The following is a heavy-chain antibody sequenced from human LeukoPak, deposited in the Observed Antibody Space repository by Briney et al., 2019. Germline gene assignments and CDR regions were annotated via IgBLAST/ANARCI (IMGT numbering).Heavy chain of an antibody. Sequence: ASVKVSCKASGYTFTDYYMHWVRQAPGQGLEWMGWINSNSGGTNYAQKFQGRVTMTRDTPISTAYMELSRLTSDDSAVYYCARDRSAGRDLDYWGQGTLVTVSS. CDR1: GYTFTDYY. V-gene: IGHV1-2*02. CDR2: INSNSGGT. CDR3: ARDRSAGRDLDY. J-gene: IGHJ4*02. D-gene: IGHD1-26*01.